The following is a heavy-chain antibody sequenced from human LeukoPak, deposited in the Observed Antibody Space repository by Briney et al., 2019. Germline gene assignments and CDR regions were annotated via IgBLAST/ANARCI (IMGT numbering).Heavy chain of an antibody. J-gene: IGHJ6*02. CDR3: ARDGFCSSTSCYYGSYYYYYGMDV. CDR1: GYTFTSYG. CDR2: ISAYNGNT. D-gene: IGHD2-2*01. Sequence: ASVKVSCKASGYTFTSYGISWVRQAPGQGLEWMGWISAYNGNTNYAQKLQGRVTMTTDTSTSTAYMELGSLRSDDTAVYYCARDGFCSSTSCYYGSYYYYYGMDVWGQGTTVTVSS. V-gene: IGHV1-18*01.